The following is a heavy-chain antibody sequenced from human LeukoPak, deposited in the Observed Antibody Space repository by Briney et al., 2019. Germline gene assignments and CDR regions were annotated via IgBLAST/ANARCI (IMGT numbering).Heavy chain of an antibody. CDR1: GFTFSSYW. Sequence: PGGSLRLSCAASGFTFSSYWMHWVRQVPGKGLVWVARINEHGSITDYADSVKDRFTVSRDNAWNTLYLQMNSLRAEDTAGYYCARDVAGSGSLWGQGTLITVSS. CDR3: ARDVAGSGSL. CDR2: INEHGSIT. V-gene: IGHV3-74*01. J-gene: IGHJ4*02. D-gene: IGHD3-10*01.